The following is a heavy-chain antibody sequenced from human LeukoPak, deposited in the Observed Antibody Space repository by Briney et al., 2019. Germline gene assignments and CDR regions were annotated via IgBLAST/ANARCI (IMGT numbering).Heavy chain of an antibody. Sequence: SETLSLTCAVYGGSFSGYYWSWIRQPPGKGLEWIGEINHSGSTNYNPSLKSRVTISVDTSKNQFSLKLSSVTAADTAVYYCARVRITMVRGIYYYYYGMDVWGKGTTVTVSS. CDR1: GGSFSGYY. V-gene: IGHV4-34*01. J-gene: IGHJ6*04. CDR2: INHSGST. D-gene: IGHD3-10*01. CDR3: ARVRITMVRGIYYYYYGMDV.